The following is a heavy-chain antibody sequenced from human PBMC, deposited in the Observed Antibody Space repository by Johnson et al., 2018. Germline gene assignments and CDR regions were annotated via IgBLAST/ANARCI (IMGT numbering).Heavy chain of an antibody. CDR2: IYPGDSDT. V-gene: IGHV5-51*01. D-gene: IGHD5-18*01. Sequence: VQLVESGAEVKKPGESLKISCKGSGYSFTSYWIGWVRQMPGKGLEWMGIIYPGDSDTRYSPSFQGQVTTSADKTISTAYLQWSSLKASDTAMYYCARDGALYSYGTYGMDVWGQGTTVTVSS. CDR1: GYSFTSYW. CDR3: ARDGALYSYGTYGMDV. J-gene: IGHJ6*02.